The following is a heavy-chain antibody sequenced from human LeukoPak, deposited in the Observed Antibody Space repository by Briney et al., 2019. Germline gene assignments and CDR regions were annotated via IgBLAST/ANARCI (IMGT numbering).Heavy chain of an antibody. Sequence: PGGSLRLSCAASGFTFSNAWMSWVRQAPGKGLEWVGRIKSKTDGGTTDYAAPVKGRFTISRDDSKNTLYLQMNSLKTENTAVYYCTTDRKQWLVNDYWGQGTLVTVSS. CDR2: IKSKTDGGTT. J-gene: IGHJ4*02. V-gene: IGHV3-15*01. CDR3: TTDRKQWLVNDY. CDR1: GFTFSNAW. D-gene: IGHD6-19*01.